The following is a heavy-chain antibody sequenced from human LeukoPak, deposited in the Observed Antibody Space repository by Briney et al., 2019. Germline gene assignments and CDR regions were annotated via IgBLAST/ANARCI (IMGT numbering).Heavy chain of an antibody. CDR2: INPSGGST. CDR3: AREAPITMTGYAFDI. CDR1: GYTFTSFY. Sequence: ASVKVSCKASGYTFTSFYMHWVRQAPGQGLEWMGIINPSGGSTSYAQKFQGRVTMTRDTSTSTVYMEVSSLRSEDTAVYYCAREAPITMTGYAFDIWGQGTMVTVSS. J-gene: IGHJ3*02. V-gene: IGHV1-46*01. D-gene: IGHD3-22*01.